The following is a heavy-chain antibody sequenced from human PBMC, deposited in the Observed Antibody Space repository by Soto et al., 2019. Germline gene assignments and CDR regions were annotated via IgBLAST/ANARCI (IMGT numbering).Heavy chain of an antibody. Sequence: GGSLRLSCAASGFTFRDYWMSWVRQAPGKGLEWVATIKQDGSEKYYVDSVEGRFTISRDNAKNSLYLQMNSLRAEDSALYYCASNRVLLMVDGLQEYYGRDVWGQGSTVTVAS. CDR3: ASNRVLLMVDGLQEYYGRDV. CDR2: IKQDGSEK. V-gene: IGHV3-7*01. J-gene: IGHJ6*02. D-gene: IGHD2-8*01. CDR1: GFTFRDYW.